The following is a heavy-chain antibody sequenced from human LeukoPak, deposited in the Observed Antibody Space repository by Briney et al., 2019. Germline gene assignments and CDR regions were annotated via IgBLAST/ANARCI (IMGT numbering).Heavy chain of an antibody. Sequence: SETLSLTCTVSGGSINNSPYYWAWIRHPPGRGLEWLGCISDRGDTYHNPSLKSRVTISVDTPKNQFSLSVISVTAADTAVYFCARPTAGPATQGYDSWGQGILVTVAS. CDR2: ISDRGDT. CDR1: GGSINNSPYY. D-gene: IGHD1-1*01. J-gene: IGHJ4*02. CDR3: ARPTAGPATQGYDS. V-gene: IGHV4-39*01.